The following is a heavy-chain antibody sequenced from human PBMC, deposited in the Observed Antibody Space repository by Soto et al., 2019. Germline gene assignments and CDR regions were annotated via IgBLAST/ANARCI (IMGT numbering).Heavy chain of an antibody. D-gene: IGHD3-16*02. V-gene: IGHV4-30-2*01. CDR2: IYHSGST. CDR3: ARGRRLRELSFVDFDY. CDR1: GGSISSGGYS. J-gene: IGHJ4*02. Sequence: SETLSLTCAVSGGSISSGGYSWSWIRQPPGKGLEWIGYIYHSGSTYYNPSLKSRVTISVDRSKNQFSLKLSSVTAADTAVYYCARGRRLRELSFVDFDYWGQGTLVTVSS.